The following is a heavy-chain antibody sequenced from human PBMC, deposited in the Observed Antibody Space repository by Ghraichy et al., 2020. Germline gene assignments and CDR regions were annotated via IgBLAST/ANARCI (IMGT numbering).Heavy chain of an antibody. CDR1: GGSISSSSYY. Sequence: SETLSLTCTVSGGSISSSSYYWGWIRQPPGKGLEWIGNIYYSGSTYYNPSLKSRVTISVDTSKNQFSLKLSSVTTPDTAVYYCARQGWQNWFDPWGQGTLVTVSS. J-gene: IGHJ5*02. D-gene: IGHD2-15*01. CDR3: ARQGWQNWFDP. V-gene: IGHV4-39*01. CDR2: IYYSGST.